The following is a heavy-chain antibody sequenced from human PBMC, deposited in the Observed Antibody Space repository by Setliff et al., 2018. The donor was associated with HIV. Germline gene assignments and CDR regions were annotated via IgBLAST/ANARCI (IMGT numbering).Heavy chain of an antibody. CDR3: AKEGGLYFGMLIHDAIDL. J-gene: IGHJ3*01. CDR1: GGSISSGIYY. Sequence: LSLTCTVSGGSISSGIYYWIWIRQPAGKGLEWIGSIYYSGSTNYNPSLKSRVTISVDTSKNQFSLKLRSVTAADTAVYYCAKEGGLYFGMLIHDAIDLWGQGTMVTVSS. D-gene: IGHD3-3*01. V-gene: IGHV4-61*10. CDR2: IYYSGST.